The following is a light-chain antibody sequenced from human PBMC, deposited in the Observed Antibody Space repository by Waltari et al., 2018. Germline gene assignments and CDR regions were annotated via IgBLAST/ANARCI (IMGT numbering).Light chain of an antibody. V-gene: IGKV3-11*01. CDR1: QSVSSY. CDR2: DAS. Sequence: EIVFTQSPATLSLLPRERATLSCRASQSVSSYVGWYQQKPGQAPRLLIYDASNRATGIPARFSGSGSGTDFTLTISSLEFEDFAVYYCQQRANWPLTFGGGTKVEIK. CDR3: QQRANWPLT. J-gene: IGKJ4*01.